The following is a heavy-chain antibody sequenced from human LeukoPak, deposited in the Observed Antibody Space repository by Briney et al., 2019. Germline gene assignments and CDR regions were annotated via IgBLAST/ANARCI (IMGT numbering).Heavy chain of an antibody. V-gene: IGHV4-39*01. CDR1: GGSISSSSYY. CDR2: IYYSGST. CDR3: ARHVLYSGAVTGTVWFDP. D-gene: IGHD6-19*01. Sequence: SETLSLTCTVSGGSISSSSYYWGWIRQPPGKGLEWFGSIYYSGSTYYNPSLKSRVTISVDTSKNQFSLKLSSVTAADTAVYYCARHVLYSGAVTGTVWFDPWGQGTLVTVSS. J-gene: IGHJ5*02.